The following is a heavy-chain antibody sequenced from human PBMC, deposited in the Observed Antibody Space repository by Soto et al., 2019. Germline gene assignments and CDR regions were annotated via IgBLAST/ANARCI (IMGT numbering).Heavy chain of an antibody. D-gene: IGHD3-16*01. J-gene: IGHJ6*02. Sequence: QVTLKESGPVLVKPTETLTLTCTVSGFSLTNTRMGVRWIRQPPGKALEWLAHIFSNDEKSYSPSLKSRLTISKDTSKSQVVLTMTNMDPVDTATYYWARMWDRGEHYYYYGMDVWGQGTTVTVSS. CDR1: GFSLTNTRMG. CDR3: ARMWDRGEHYYYYGMDV. V-gene: IGHV2-26*01. CDR2: IFSNDEK.